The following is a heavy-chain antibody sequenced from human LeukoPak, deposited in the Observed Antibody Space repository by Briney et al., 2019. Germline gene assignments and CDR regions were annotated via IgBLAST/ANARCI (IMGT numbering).Heavy chain of an antibody. Sequence: PQTLSLTCAVYGGSFNGNYWSWIRQPPGKGLEWIGEINHSGSTNYNPSLKSRVTISVDTSKNQFSLKLSSVTAADTAVYYCARGGSSSWYGWFDPWGQGTLVTVSS. CDR3: ARGGSSSWYGWFDP. V-gene: IGHV4-34*01. D-gene: IGHD6-13*01. CDR1: GGSFNGNY. J-gene: IGHJ5*02. CDR2: INHSGST.